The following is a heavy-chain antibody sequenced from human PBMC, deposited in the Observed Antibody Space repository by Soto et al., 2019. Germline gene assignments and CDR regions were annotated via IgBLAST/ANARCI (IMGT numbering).Heavy chain of an antibody. CDR3: ARQPYYYDSSGYLSPDY. Sequence: EXLKSSCKCYGYXFTSYWIVWVRHMPGKGLEWMGIIYPGDSDTRYSPSFQGQVTISADKSISTAYLQWSSLKDSDTPMYYSARQPYYYDSSGYLSPDYWGQGTLGTVSS. J-gene: IGHJ4*02. D-gene: IGHD3-22*01. V-gene: IGHV5-51*01. CDR2: IYPGDSDT. CDR1: GYXFTSYW.